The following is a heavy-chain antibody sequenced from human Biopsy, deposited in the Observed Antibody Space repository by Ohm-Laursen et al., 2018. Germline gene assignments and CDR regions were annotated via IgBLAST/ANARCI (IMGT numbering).Heavy chain of an antibody. CDR3: AKEETAYSSTSLDY. CDR1: GFTFSSYG. V-gene: IGHV3-30*18. D-gene: IGHD6-13*01. J-gene: IGHJ4*02. CDR2: ISHDGSVK. Sequence: SLRLSCSASGFTFSSYGMQWVRQAPGKGLEWVAVISHDGSVKHYADSVKGRFTISRDNAKNTLFLQMNSLRAEDTAVYYCAKEETAYSSTSLDYWGQGTLVTVSS.